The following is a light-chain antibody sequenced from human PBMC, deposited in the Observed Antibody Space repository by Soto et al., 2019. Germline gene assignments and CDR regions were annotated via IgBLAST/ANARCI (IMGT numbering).Light chain of an antibody. Sequence: QSVLTQPASVSGSPGQSITISCTGTSSDVDGYNYVSWYQQHPGKAPKLMIYDVSNRPSGVSNRFSGSKSGNTASLTISGLQAEDEADYYCSSYTSSSTLLYVFGTGTKVTV. V-gene: IGLV2-14*01. CDR2: DVS. CDR3: SSYTSSSTLLYV. J-gene: IGLJ1*01. CDR1: SSDVDGYNY.